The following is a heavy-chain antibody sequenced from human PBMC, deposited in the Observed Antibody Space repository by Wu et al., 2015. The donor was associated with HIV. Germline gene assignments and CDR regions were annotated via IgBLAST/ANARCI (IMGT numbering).Heavy chain of an antibody. CDR3: ARALGYCSSSSCYPTPLYFDY. J-gene: IGHJ4*02. CDR1: GYTFTSYG. V-gene: IGHV1-2*02. CDR2: VNPNSGGT. Sequence: QVQLVQSGAEVKKPGASVKVSCKASGYTFTSYGISWVRQAPGQGLEWMGWVNPNSGGTKYAQKFQGRVTMTRDTSISTVYMELSRLRSDDTAVYYCARALGYCSSSSCYPTPLYFDYWGQGTLVTVSS. D-gene: IGHD2-2*01.